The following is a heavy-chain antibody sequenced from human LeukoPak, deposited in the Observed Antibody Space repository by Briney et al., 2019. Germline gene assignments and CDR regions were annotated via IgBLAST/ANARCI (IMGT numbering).Heavy chain of an antibody. Sequence: GESLQISCKGSGYSFTSYWIGWVRQLPGKGLEWMGIIYPGDSDTRYSPSFQGQVTISADKSISTAYLQWSSLKASDTAMYYCARTGFNRSGYYSYWGQGTLVTVSS. CDR3: ARTGFNRSGYYSY. J-gene: IGHJ4*02. V-gene: IGHV5-51*01. D-gene: IGHD3-3*01. CDR2: IYPGDSDT. CDR1: GYSFTSYW.